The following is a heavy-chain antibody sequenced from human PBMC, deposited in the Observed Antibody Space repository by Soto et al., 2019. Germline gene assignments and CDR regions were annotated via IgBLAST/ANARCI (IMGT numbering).Heavy chain of an antibody. Sequence: GGSLRLSCAASGFTFSSYAMSSVRQAPGKGLEWVSAISGSGGSTYYADSVKGRFTISRDNSKNTLYLQMNSLRAEDTAVYYCAKDITMIVVVTRGAAFDIWGQGTMVT. CDR1: GFTFSSYA. CDR3: AKDITMIVVVTRGAAFDI. D-gene: IGHD3-22*01. V-gene: IGHV3-23*01. J-gene: IGHJ3*02. CDR2: ISGSGGST.